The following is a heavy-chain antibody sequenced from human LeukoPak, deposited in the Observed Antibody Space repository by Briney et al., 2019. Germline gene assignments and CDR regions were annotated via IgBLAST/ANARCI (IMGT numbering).Heavy chain of an antibody. CDR1: GFTFSSYA. V-gene: IGHV3-23*01. J-gene: IGHJ4*02. D-gene: IGHD5-24*01. CDR2: ISGSGGST. Sequence: PGGSLRLSCAASGFTFSSYAMSGVRQAPGKGLEWVSSISGSGGSTYYADSVKGRFTISRDNSKNTLYLQMNSLRAEDTAVYYCAKDRGGYNPNYFDYWGQGTLVTVSS. CDR3: AKDRGGYNPNYFDY.